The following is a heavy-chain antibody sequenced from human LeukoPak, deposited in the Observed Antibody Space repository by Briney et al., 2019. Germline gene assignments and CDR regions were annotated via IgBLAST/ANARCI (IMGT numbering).Heavy chain of an antibody. CDR1: GGSFSGYY. J-gene: IGHJ4*02. V-gene: IGHV4-34*01. D-gene: IGHD4-17*01. CDR2: INHSGST. Sequence: SETLSLTCAVYGGSFSGYYWSWIRQPPGKGLEWIGEINHSGSTNYNPSLKSRVTISVDTSKNQFSLKLTSVTAADTALYYCVRDAGSDDYGAKFDLWGQGILVSVYS. CDR3: VRDAGSDDYGAKFDL.